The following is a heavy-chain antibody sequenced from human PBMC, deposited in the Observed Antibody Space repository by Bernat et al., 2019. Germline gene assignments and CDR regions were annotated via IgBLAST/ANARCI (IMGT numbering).Heavy chain of an antibody. CDR1: GYSFTSYW. CDR3: ARSSRWTEKQHLGYNWFDP. Sequence: EVQLVQSGAEVKKPGESLKISCKGSGYSFTSYWIGWVRQMPGKGLEWMGIIYPGDADTRYSPSFQGQVTISAAKSISTDYLQWSSLKASDTAMYFCARSSRWTEKQHLGYNWFDPWGQGTLVTVSS. V-gene: IGHV5-51*01. D-gene: IGHD6-13*01. J-gene: IGHJ5*02. CDR2: IYPGDADT.